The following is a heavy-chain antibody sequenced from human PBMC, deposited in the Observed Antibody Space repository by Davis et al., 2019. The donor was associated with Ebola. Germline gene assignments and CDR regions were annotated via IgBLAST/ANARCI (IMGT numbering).Heavy chain of an antibody. D-gene: IGHD3-16*01. Sequence: GGSLRLSCAASGFTFSSYSMNWVRQAPGKGLEWVSYISSSSSTIYYADSVKGRFTISRDNAKNTLYLQMNSLRAEDTAVYYCAKGDYRDPYYYYGMDVWGKGTTVTVSS. CDR1: GFTFSSYS. CDR2: ISSSSSTI. V-gene: IGHV3-48*01. CDR3: AKGDYRDPYYYYGMDV. J-gene: IGHJ6*04.